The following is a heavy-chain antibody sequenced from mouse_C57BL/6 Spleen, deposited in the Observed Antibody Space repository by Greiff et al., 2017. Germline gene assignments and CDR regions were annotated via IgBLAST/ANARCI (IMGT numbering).Heavy chain of an antibody. V-gene: IGHV6-6*01. CDR1: GFTFSDAW. Sequence: VQLKESGGGLVQPGGSMKLSCAASGFTFSDAWMDWVRQSPEKGLEWVAEIRNKANNHTTYYAESVKGRFTISRDDSKSSVYLQMNSLRAEDTGIYYCTRSPGGYGSSDFDYWGQGTTLTVSS. CDR3: TRSPGGYGSSDFDY. J-gene: IGHJ2*01. CDR2: IRNKANNHTT. D-gene: IGHD1-1*01.